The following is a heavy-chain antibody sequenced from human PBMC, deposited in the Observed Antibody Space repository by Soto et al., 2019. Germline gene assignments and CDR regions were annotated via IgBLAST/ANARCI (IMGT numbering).Heavy chain of an antibody. J-gene: IGHJ4*02. CDR3: ARVSGGXXXXPFDY. CDR2: IYYTGNT. CDR1: GGSISTYY. Sequence: PSETLSLTCTVSGGSISTYYWNWIRQPPGKGLEWIGYIYYTGNTNYNPSLKSRVTISVDTSKNQFSLKLRSVTAADTAVYYCARVSGGXXXXPFDYWGRGTLVTVSS. V-gene: IGHV4-59*01.